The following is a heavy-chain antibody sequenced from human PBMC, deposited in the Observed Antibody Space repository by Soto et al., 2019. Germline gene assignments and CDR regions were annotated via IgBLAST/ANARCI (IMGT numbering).Heavy chain of an antibody. Sequence: PGGSLRLSCAASGFILSSYEVNWVRQAPGKGLEWVSYISSTGSIIYYADSVKGRFTISRDNAKNSLYLQLNSLRAEDTAVYYCARGKQTLIYKSYGMDVWGQGTTVTVSS. CDR2: ISSTGSII. CDR1: GFILSSYE. J-gene: IGHJ6*02. V-gene: IGHV3-48*03. D-gene: IGHD2-2*02. CDR3: ARGKQTLIYKSYGMDV.